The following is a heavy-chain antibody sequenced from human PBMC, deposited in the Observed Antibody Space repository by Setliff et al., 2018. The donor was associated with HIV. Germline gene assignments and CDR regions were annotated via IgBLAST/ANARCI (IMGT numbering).Heavy chain of an antibody. CDR3: ASIDCGGDCYPYNYYAMDV. Sequence: GASVKVSCKASGYTFTKYGVSWVRQAPGQGLEWMGWINAGNGNTKYSQKFQGRVTITRDTSASKAYMELSSLRSEDTAVYYCASIDCGGDCYPYNYYAMDVWGQGTTVTAP. CDR1: GYTFTKYG. D-gene: IGHD2-21*02. V-gene: IGHV1-3*01. CDR2: INAGNGNT. J-gene: IGHJ6*02.